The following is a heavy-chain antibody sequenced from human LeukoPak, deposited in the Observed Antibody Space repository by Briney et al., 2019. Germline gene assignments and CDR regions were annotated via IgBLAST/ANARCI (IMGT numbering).Heavy chain of an antibody. Sequence: KPGGSLRLSCAASGFTFSNAWMSWVRQAPGKGLEWVGRIKSKTDGGATDYAAPVKGRFTISRDDSKNTLYLQMNSLKTEDTAVYYCTTGYDFWSAYPFDPWGQGTLVTVSS. CDR3: TTGYDFWSAYPFDP. D-gene: IGHD3-3*01. CDR1: GFTFSNAW. CDR2: IKSKTDGGAT. V-gene: IGHV3-15*01. J-gene: IGHJ5*02.